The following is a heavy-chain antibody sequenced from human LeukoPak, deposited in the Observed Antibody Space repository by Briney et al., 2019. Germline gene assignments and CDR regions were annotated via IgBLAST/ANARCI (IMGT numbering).Heavy chain of an antibody. V-gene: IGHV4-34*01. CDR3: ARESVGGGVFYPQSYYFDY. CDR1: GGSFSGYY. CDR2: INHSGST. D-gene: IGHD4-23*01. J-gene: IGHJ4*02. Sequence: SGTLSLTCAVYGGSFSGYYWSWIRQPPGKGLEWIGEINHSGSTNYNPSLKSRVTISVDTSKNQFSLQLNSVTPEDTAVYYCARESVGGGVFYPQSYYFDYWGQGTLVTVSS.